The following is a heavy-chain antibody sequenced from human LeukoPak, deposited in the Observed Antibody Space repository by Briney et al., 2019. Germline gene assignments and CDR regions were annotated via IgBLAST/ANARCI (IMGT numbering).Heavy chain of an antibody. CDR1: GGSISSYY. J-gene: IGHJ5*02. D-gene: IGHD3-3*01. V-gene: IGHV4-59*01. Sequence: PSETLSLTRTVSGGSISSYYWSWIRQPPGKGLEWIGYIYYSGSTNYNPSLKSRVTISVDTSKNQFSLKLSSVTAADTAVYYCARASVHQEWYYDFWSGYPPSNWFDPWGQGTLVTVSS. CDR2: IYYSGST. CDR3: ARASVHQEWYYDFWSGYPPSNWFDP.